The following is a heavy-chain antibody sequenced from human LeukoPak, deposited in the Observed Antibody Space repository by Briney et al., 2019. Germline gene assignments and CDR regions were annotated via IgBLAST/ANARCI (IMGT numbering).Heavy chain of an antibody. D-gene: IGHD1-7*01. CDR3: ALTGITGTSRFDY. CDR2: IYTSGST. J-gene: IGHJ4*02. Sequence: SETLSLTCAVYGGSFSGYYWSWIRQPAGKGLEWIGRIYTSGSTNYNPSLKSRVTISVDKSKNQFSLKLSSVTAADTAVYYCALTGITGTSRFDYWGQGTLVTVSS. V-gene: IGHV4-59*10. CDR1: GGSFSGYY.